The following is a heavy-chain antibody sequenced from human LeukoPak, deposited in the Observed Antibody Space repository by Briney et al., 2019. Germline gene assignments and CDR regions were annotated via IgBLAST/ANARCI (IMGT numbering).Heavy chain of an antibody. J-gene: IGHJ4*02. CDR2: INPNSGGT. CDR3: ARLYNWNSDY. CDR1: GYTFSAYY. Sequence: GASVKVSCKTSGYTFSAYYMHWLRQAPGQRLEWMGWINPNSGGTDYAQKFQGRVTMTRDTSISTAYMELSWLIADDTAVYYCARLYNWNSDYWGQGTLVTVSS. D-gene: IGHD1-20*01. V-gene: IGHV1-2*02.